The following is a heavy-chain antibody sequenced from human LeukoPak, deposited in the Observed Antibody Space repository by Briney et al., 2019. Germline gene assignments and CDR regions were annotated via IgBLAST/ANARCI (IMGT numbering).Heavy chain of an antibody. CDR2: ISYDGSNK. J-gene: IGHJ4*02. CDR1: GFTFSSYA. V-gene: IGHV3-30-3*01. Sequence: RSGRSLRLSCAASGFTFSSYAMHWVRQAPGKGLEWVAVISYDGSNKYYADSVKGRFTISRDNSKNTLYLQMNSLRAEDTAVYYCAREDSSSSDYWGQGTLVTVSP. D-gene: IGHD6-6*01. CDR3: AREDSSSSDY.